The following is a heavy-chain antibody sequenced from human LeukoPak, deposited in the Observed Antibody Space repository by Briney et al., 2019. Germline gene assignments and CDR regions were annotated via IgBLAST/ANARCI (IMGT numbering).Heavy chain of an antibody. Sequence: PSQTLSLTCTVSGGSISGGGFYWSWIRQPPGKGLEWIGYLYHSGSTNYNPSLKSRVTISVDRSKNQFSLKLSSVTAADTAVYYCARGTWELLGSVDIWGQGTMVTVSS. D-gene: IGHD1-26*01. CDR2: LYHSGST. CDR3: ARGTWELLGSVDI. V-gene: IGHV4-30-2*01. J-gene: IGHJ3*02. CDR1: GGSISGGGFY.